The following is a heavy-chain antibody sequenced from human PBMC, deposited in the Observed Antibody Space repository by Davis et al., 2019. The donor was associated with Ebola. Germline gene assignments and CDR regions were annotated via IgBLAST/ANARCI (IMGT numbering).Heavy chain of an antibody. CDR2: ISSDSDYI. V-gene: IGHV3-21*01. CDR3: SRDRPLDFFFGDYYGMEV. Sequence: GESLKISCAASGFTFGDYAMSWFRQAPGKGLEWVSSISSDSDYIYYADSAKGRFTISRENAKNSLYLQMNSLRAEDTAVYYCSRDRPLDFFFGDYYGMEVWGQGTTVTVSS. CDR1: GFTFGDYA. D-gene: IGHD3-16*01. J-gene: IGHJ6*02.